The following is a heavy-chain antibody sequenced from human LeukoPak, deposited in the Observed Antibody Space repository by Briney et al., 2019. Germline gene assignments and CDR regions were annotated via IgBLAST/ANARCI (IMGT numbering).Heavy chain of an antibody. J-gene: IGHJ3*02. V-gene: IGHV5-51*01. Sequence: GESLKISCKGSGYSFTSYWIGWVRQMPGKGLEWMGIIYPGDSDTRYSPSFQGQVTISADKSISTAYPQWSSLKASDTAMYYCARIQRRQLAPPHDAFDIWGQGTMVTVSS. D-gene: IGHD6-13*01. CDR3: ARIQRRQLAPPHDAFDI. CDR1: GYSFTSYW. CDR2: IYPGDSDT.